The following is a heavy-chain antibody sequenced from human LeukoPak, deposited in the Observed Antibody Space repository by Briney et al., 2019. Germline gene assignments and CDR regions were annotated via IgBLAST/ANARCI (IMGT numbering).Heavy chain of an antibody. V-gene: IGHV1-2*02. J-gene: IGHJ4*02. CDR3: ARDRDFGVVYDY. CDR2: INPNSGGT. Sequence: ALVKVSCKASGYTFTGYYMHWVRQAPGQGLEWMGWINPNSGGTNYAQKFQGRVTMTRDTSISTAYMELSRLRSDDTAVYYCARDRDFGVVYDYWGQGTLVTVSS. D-gene: IGHD3-3*01. CDR1: GYTFTGYY.